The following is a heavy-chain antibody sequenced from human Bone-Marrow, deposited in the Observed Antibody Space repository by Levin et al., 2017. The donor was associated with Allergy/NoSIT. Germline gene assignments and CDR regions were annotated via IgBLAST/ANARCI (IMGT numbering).Heavy chain of an antibody. CDR1: GGSFSGYY. CDR2: INHSGST. D-gene: IGHD5-12*01. CDR3: ARTVAGYWLRRRADAFDI. Sequence: ASETLSLTCAVYGGSFSGYYWSWIRQPPGKGLEWIGEINHSGSTNYNPSLKSRVTISVDTSKNQFSLKLSSVTAADTAVYYCARTVAGYWLRRRADAFDIWGQGTMVTVSS. J-gene: IGHJ3*02. V-gene: IGHV4-34*01.